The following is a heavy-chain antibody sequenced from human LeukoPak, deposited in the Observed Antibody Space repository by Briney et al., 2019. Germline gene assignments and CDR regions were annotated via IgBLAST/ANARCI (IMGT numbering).Heavy chain of an antibody. CDR1: GFTFSSYW. CDR2: IYSGGST. V-gene: IGHV3-53*01. CDR3: ATLARGEYYFDY. J-gene: IGHJ4*02. Sequence: PGGSLRLSCAASGFTFSSYWMSWVRQAPGKGLEWVSVIYSGGSTYYADSVKGRFTISRDNSKNTLYLQMNSLRAEDTAVYYCATLARGEYYFDYWGQGTLVTVSS. D-gene: IGHD3-16*01.